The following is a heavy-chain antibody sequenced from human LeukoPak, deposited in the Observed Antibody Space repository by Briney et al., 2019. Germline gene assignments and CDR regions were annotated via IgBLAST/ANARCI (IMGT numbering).Heavy chain of an antibody. D-gene: IGHD1-1*01. Sequence: GGSLRLSCAASGFTFADSYMTWVRQAPGKGLEWLSYISGSGDDTNYADSVRGRFTISRDNAKNSLYLQMNSLRVEDTAVYYCARDPRTVRIWGQGTLVTVSS. CDR2: ISGSGDDT. V-gene: IGHV3-11*06. CDR1: GFTFADSY. CDR3: ARDPRTVRI. J-gene: IGHJ4*02.